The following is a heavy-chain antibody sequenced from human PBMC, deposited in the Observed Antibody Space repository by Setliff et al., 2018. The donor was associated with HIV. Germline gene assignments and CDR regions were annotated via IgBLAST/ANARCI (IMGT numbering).Heavy chain of an antibody. CDR2: INAGNGNR. V-gene: IGHV1-3*01. J-gene: IGHJ4*02. Sequence: ASVKVSCKTSGYTFKSYDINWVRQAPGQRPEWMARINAGNGNREYSPKFQGRVTITADTSASTMYMELSSLRSEDTAVYYCARAGNNRLQFFDHWGQGTLVTDAS. CDR1: GYTFKSYD. CDR3: ARAGNNRLQFFDH. D-gene: IGHD5-12*01.